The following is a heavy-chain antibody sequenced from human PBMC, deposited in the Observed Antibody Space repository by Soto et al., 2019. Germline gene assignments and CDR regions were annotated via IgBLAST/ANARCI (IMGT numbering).Heavy chain of an antibody. CDR1: GYTFTNHG. CDR2: INPYNANT. Sequence: QVQLVQSGTEVKKPGASVKVSCKTSGYTFTNHGINWVRQAPGQGLEWMGWINPYNANTNYAQKLQGRVTMTTDTPTTTAYMDLRSLTSDAAAVYYCATERLAGIWGDGFDIGGQGPVVTVSS. D-gene: IGHD3-16*01. CDR3: ATERLAGIWGDGFDI. V-gene: IGHV1-18*04. J-gene: IGHJ3*02.